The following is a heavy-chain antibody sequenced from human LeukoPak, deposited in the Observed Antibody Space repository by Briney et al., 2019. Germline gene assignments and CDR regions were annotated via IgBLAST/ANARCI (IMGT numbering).Heavy chain of an antibody. CDR1: GGTFSSYA. CDR3: VLNCCGDCSVYYFDY. CDR2: IIPIFGTA. J-gene: IGHJ4*02. D-gene: IGHD2-21*02. V-gene: IGHV1-69*06. Sequence: ASVKVSCKASGGTFSSYAISWVRQAPGQGLEWMGGIIPIFGTANYAQKFQGRVTITADKSTSTAYMELSSLRSEDTAVYYCVLNCCGDCSVYYFDYWGQGTLVTVSS.